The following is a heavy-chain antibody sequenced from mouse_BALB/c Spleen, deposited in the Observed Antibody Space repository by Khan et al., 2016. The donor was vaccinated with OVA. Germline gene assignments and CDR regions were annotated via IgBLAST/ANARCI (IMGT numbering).Heavy chain of an antibody. D-gene: IGHD2-14*01. CDR3: VRDCADHRNAGWFAY. CDR2: INPSNDYT. J-gene: IGHJ3*01. CDR1: GYTFTSYT. V-gene: IGHV1-4*01. Sequence: LQLQESGAELARPGASVKMSCKASGYTFTSYTIHWIKKRPGQGLEWIGYINPSNDYTNYNQKFKDKATLTTDKSSTTAYLQLTSLTSDNSAVYNCVRDCADHRNAGWFAYWGQGTMVTVSA.